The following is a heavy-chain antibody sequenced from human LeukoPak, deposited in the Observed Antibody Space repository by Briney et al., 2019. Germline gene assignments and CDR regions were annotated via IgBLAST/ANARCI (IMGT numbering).Heavy chain of an antibody. CDR2: IIPIFGTA. Sequence: GSSVKVSCKASGGTFSSYAISWVRQAPGQGLEWMGRIIPIFGTANYAQKFQGRVTITTDEPTSTAYMELSSLRSEDTAVYYCAREKYYCSSTSCYAPGSDWFDPWGQGTLVTVSS. CDR3: AREKYYCSSTSCYAPGSDWFDP. V-gene: IGHV1-69*05. CDR1: GGTFSSYA. D-gene: IGHD2-2*01. J-gene: IGHJ5*02.